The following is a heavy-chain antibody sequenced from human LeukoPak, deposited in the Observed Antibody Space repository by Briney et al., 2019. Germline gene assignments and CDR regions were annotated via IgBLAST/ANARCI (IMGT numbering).Heavy chain of an antibody. D-gene: IGHD3-10*01. Sequence: GGSLRLARAASGLTCSSYAMRWVRQAPGKGLEWVAVISYDGSNKYYAGSVKGRFTISRDNSKNTLYLQMNSLRAEDTAVYYCARDRLLVRSFDYWGQGTLVTVSS. J-gene: IGHJ4*02. CDR2: ISYDGSNK. V-gene: IGHV3-30*04. CDR1: GLTCSSYA. CDR3: ARDRLLVRSFDY.